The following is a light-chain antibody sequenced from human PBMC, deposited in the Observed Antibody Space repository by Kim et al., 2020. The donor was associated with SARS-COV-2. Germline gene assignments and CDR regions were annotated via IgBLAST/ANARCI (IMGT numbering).Light chain of an antibody. CDR3: QQSYSTLMYS. Sequence: SVGDRVTITCRASQSISNYLHWYQQKPGQIPKLLIFGASNLQSGVPSRFTGSGSGTDFTLTITNLQPEDSASDYCQQSYSTLMYSFGQGTKLEI. CDR2: GAS. V-gene: IGKV1-39*01. J-gene: IGKJ2*03. CDR1: QSISNY.